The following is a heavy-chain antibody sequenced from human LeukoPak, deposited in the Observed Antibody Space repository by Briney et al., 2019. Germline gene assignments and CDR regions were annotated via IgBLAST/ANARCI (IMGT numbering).Heavy chain of an antibody. CDR1: GGSISSYY. CDR3: ARGHRLNYYDSSGYYLDI. Sequence: PSETLSLTCTVSGGSISSYYWSWIRQPPGKGLEWIGYIYYSGSTNYNPSLKSRVTISVDTSKNQFSLKLSSVTAADTAVYYCARGHRLNYYDSSGYYLDIWGQGTMVTVSS. CDR2: IYYSGST. J-gene: IGHJ3*02. D-gene: IGHD3-22*01. V-gene: IGHV4-59*01.